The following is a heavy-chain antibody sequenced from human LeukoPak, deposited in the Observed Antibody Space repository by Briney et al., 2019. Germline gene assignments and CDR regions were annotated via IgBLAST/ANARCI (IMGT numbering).Heavy chain of an antibody. CDR1: GFTFSNYW. J-gene: IGHJ4*02. Sequence: TGGSLRLSCAASGFTFSNYWMQWVRQAPGKGLVWVSHINSDGSNTSYADSVKGRFTISRDNAKNTLYLQMNSLRAEDTADYYCLRDNAYKFDYWGQGTLVTVSS. D-gene: IGHD5-24*01. CDR2: INSDGSNT. V-gene: IGHV3-74*01. CDR3: LRDNAYKFDY.